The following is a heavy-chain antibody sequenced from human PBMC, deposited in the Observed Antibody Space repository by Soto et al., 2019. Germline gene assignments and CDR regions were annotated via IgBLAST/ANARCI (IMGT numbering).Heavy chain of an antibody. Sequence: QGQLVESGGGVVQPGRSLRLSCAASGFAFSNHGMHWVRQAPGKGLERLAVIVREGSEKFYADSVKGRFTISRDNSKNTLYLEMSSLRAEDTAVYYCARDDDYDDNGLDLWGQGTLVTVSS. CDR3: ARDDDYDDNGLDL. D-gene: IGHD4-17*01. CDR2: IVREGSEK. J-gene: IGHJ4*02. V-gene: IGHV3-33*01. CDR1: GFAFSNHG.